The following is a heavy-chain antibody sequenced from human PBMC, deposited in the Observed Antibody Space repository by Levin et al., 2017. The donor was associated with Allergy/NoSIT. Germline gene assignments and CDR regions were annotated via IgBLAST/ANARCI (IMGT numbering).Heavy chain of an antibody. CDR2: ISSRSTYI. J-gene: IGHJ6*02. CDR3: ARELTIFSGGGLRTSRSTYYGMDV. Sequence: GGSLRLSCVASGFTFSDYTMNWVRQAPGKGLEWVSSISSRSTYIYYTDSLKGRFAILRDNAKNSLYLQMNTLRADDTAVYYCARELTIFSGGGLRTSRSTYYGMDVWGQGTTVTVS. V-gene: IGHV3-21*01. D-gene: IGHD3-16*01. CDR1: GFTFSDYT.